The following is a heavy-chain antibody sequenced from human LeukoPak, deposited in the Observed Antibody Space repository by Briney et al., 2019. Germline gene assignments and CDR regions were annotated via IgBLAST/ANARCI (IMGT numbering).Heavy chain of an antibody. CDR2: TYYRSKWYN. CDR3: ARGSVAGTHYYYYMDV. D-gene: IGHD6-19*01. CDR1: GDSVSSNSAA. Sequence: SQTLSLTCAISGDSVSSNSAAWNWIRQSPSRGLEWLGSTYYRSKWYNDYAVSVKSRITINPDTSKNQFSLQLNSVTPEDTAVYYCARGSVAGTHYYYYMDVWGKGTTVTIPS. J-gene: IGHJ6*03. V-gene: IGHV6-1*01.